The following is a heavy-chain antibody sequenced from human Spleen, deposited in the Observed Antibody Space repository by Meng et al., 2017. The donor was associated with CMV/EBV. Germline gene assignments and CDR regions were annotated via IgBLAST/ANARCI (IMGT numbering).Heavy chain of an antibody. D-gene: IGHD5-18*01. CDR2: ISYDGSNK. V-gene: IGHV3-30-3*01. CDR3: ARGLATASFWFDA. Sequence: LSLTCAASGFTFSSYAMHWVRQAPGKGLEWVAVISYDGSNKYYADSVKGRFTISRDNSKNTLYLQMNSLRAEDTAVYYCARGLATASFWFDAWGQGTPVTVSS. CDR1: GFTFSSYA. J-gene: IGHJ5*02.